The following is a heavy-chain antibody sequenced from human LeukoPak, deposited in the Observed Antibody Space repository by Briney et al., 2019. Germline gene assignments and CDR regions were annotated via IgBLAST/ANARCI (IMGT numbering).Heavy chain of an antibody. CDR2: ISDSISGGST. V-gene: IGHV3-23*01. D-gene: IGHD4-17*01. Sequence: GGSLRLSCAASGFTFNNYAMTWVRQAPGKGLEWVSTISDSISGGSTYYADSVKGRFTISRDNSKNTLYLQINSLRAEDTAVYYCAKAYGDFVYSDAFDIWGQGTMVTVSS. J-gene: IGHJ3*02. CDR3: AKAYGDFVYSDAFDI. CDR1: GFTFNNYA.